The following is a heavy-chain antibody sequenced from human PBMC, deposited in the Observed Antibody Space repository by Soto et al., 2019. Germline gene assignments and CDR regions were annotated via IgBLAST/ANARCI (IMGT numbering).Heavy chain of an antibody. J-gene: IGHJ6*02. D-gene: IGHD3-3*01. CDR3: ARDPYPTIFGGYYYYGMDV. Sequence: ASVKVSRKASGYTFTGYYMHWVRQAPGQGLEWMGWINPNSGGTNYAQKFQGWVTMTRDTSISTAYMELSRLRSDDTAVYYCARDPYPTIFGGYYYYGMDVWGQGTTVTVSS. CDR2: INPNSGGT. V-gene: IGHV1-2*04. CDR1: GYTFTGYY.